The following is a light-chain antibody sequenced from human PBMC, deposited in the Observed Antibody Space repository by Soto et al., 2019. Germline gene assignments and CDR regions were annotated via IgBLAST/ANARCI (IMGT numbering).Light chain of an antibody. CDR1: QSIGGY. V-gene: IGKV1-39*01. CDR2: AAS. CDR3: QQSNNHPIS. J-gene: IGKJ5*01. Sequence: DIQMTHSPSSLSASVGDRVTITSRASQSIGGYLTWYQKLPGKAPKLLIFAASGLQSGVPSRFSGSGSGTEFTLTISSLQPEDFATYYCQQSNNHPISFGQGTRLEIK.